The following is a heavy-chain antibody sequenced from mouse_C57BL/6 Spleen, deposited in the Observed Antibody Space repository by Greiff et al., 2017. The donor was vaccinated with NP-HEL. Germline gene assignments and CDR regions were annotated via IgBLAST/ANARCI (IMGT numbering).Heavy chain of an antibody. V-gene: IGHV1-64*01. CDR3: ARHYGRNAMDY. CDR2: IHPNSGST. Sequence: VQLQQPGAELVKPGASVKLSCKASGYTFTSYWMHWVKQRPGQGLEWIGMIHPNSGSTNYNEKFKSKATLTVDTSSSTAYMQLSSLTSEDSAVYYCARHYGRNAMDYWGQGTSVTVSS. J-gene: IGHJ4*01. CDR1: GYTFTSYW. D-gene: IGHD1-1*01.